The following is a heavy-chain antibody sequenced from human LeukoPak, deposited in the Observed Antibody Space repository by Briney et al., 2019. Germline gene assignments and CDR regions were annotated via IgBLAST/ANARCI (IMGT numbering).Heavy chain of an antibody. D-gene: IGHD5-24*01. CDR1: GYTFTSYD. CDR2: MNPNSGNT. V-gene: IGHV1-8*01. Sequence: ASVKVSCKASGYTFTSYDINWVRQATGQGLEWMGWMNPNSGNTGYAQKFQGRVTMTRNTSISTAYMELSSLRSEDTAVYYCAKIKGDGYNSDGYYFDYWGQGTLVTVSS. CDR3: AKIKGDGYNSDGYYFDY. J-gene: IGHJ4*02.